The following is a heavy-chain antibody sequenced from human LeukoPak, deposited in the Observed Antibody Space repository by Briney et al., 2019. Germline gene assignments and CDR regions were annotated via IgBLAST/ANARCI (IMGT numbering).Heavy chain of an antibody. CDR3: ARGYCSGGSCFSSTGNFDL. D-gene: IGHD2-15*01. V-gene: IGHV3-7*04. J-gene: IGHJ2*01. Sequence: GGSLRLSCAASGFTFSSFWMSWFRQAQGKGLEWLANIKQDGSEKYYVDSVKGRFTVSRDNAENSLYLQMNSLRAEDTAVYYCARGYCSGGSCFSSTGNFDLWGRGTLVTVSS. CDR2: IKQDGSEK. CDR1: GFTFSSFW.